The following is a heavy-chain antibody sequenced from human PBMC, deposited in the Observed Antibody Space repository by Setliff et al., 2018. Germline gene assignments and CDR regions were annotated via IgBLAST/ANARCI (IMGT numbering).Heavy chain of an antibody. J-gene: IGHJ4*02. Sequence: SETLSLTCTVSGGSISSHYWSWIRQPPGKGLEWIGYIYYSGSTNYNPSLKSRVTISIDTSKNQFSLKLSSVTAADTAVYHCAREALLGIGVSRRPDYWGQGTLVTVSS. CDR2: IYYSGST. V-gene: IGHV4-59*11. CDR1: GGSISSHY. D-gene: IGHD7-27*01. CDR3: AREALLGIGVSRRPDY.